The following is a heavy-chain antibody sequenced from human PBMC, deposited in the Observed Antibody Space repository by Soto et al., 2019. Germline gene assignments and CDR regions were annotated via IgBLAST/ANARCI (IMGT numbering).Heavy chain of an antibody. Sequence: EVQLVESGGGLVKPGGSLRLSCAASGFTFSRYGMNWVRQAPGKGLEWVSSITSDSSHIYYAASVKGRFTTSRDNARNSLFLQMNSLRDEDTAIYYCARDALVLAVNSPDHWGQGTLVTVSS. CDR2: ITSDSSHI. CDR1: GFTFSRYG. V-gene: IGHV3-21*01. CDR3: ARDALVLAVNSPDH. D-gene: IGHD1-26*01. J-gene: IGHJ4*02.